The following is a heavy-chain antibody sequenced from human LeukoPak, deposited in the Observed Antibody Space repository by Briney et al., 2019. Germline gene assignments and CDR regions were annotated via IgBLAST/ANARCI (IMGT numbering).Heavy chain of an antibody. V-gene: IGHV4-59*01. CDR2: IYYSGST. D-gene: IGHD2-8*01. J-gene: IGHJ3*02. CDR1: GGSFSGYY. Sequence: SETLSLTCAVYGGSFSGYYWNWIRQPPGKGLEWIGYIYYSGSTNYNPSLKSRVTISVDTSKNQFSLKLSSVTAADTAVYYCAREGVPTKAFDIWGQGTMVTVSS. CDR3: AREGVPTKAFDI.